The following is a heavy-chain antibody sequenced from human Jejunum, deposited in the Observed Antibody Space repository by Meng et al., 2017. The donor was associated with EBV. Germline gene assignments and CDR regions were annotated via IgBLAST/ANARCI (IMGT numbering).Heavy chain of an antibody. J-gene: IGHJ4*02. Sequence: AQLGQFGAEGEEPGASVKVSCKAFGYAFNSYAIHWVRQAPGQRLEWMGWIHTDNGGTKYSQEFQDRVTITRDTSASTAYMEISSLRSEDTAVYYCVKKGTRLTTHGYHFDYWGQGTLVTVSS. CDR1: GYAFNSYA. CDR2: IHTDNGGT. D-gene: IGHD2-15*01. V-gene: IGHV1-3*04. CDR3: VKKGTRLTTHGYHFDY.